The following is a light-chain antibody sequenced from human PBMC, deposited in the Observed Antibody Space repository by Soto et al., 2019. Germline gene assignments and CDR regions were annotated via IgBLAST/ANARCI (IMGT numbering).Light chain of an antibody. CDR3: LQDYTTPEA. V-gene: IGKV4-1*01. CDR2: WAS. Sequence: DIVMTQSPDSLAVSLGKRATINCKSSQSILYSSNNKNYLAWYQQKPGQRPKLLIYWASTRESGVPDRFSGSGSGTDFTLTISSLQAEDAAVYYCLQDYTTPEAFGQGTKVEIK. J-gene: IGKJ1*01. CDR1: QSILYSSNNKNY.